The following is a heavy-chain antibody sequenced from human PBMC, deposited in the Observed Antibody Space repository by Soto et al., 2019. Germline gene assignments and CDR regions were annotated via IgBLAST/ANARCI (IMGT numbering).Heavy chain of an antibody. CDR2: ISTTCTTT. J-gene: IGHJ4*02. CDR3: ARLRRGSYWYLDY. V-gene: IGHV3-11*01. Sequence: GRSLRLSCAPSAFTYSDYYMSWISQAREKGLVWVPYISTTCTTTNYADCMKSRFTISRNKAKNSLYLQINTPRPKDMAVDECARLRRGSYWYLDYWGRGTQVTVSS. D-gene: IGHD5-18*01. CDR1: AFTYSDYY.